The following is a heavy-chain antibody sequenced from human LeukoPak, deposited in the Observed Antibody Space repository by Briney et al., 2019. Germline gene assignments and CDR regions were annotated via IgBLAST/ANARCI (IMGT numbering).Heavy chain of an antibody. CDR3: ARVRGYNYGSDAFDI. CDR1: GGSISSYY. D-gene: IGHD5-18*01. Sequence: SETLSLTCTVSGGSISSYYWSWIRQPPGKGLEWIGYIYYSGNTNYNPSLKSRVTISVDTSKNQFSLKLSSVTAADTAVYYCARVRGYNYGSDAFDIWGQGTMVTVSS. V-gene: IGHV4-59*01. J-gene: IGHJ3*02. CDR2: IYYSGNT.